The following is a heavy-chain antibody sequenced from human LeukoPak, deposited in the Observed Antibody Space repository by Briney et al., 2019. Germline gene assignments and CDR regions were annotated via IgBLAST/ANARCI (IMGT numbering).Heavy chain of an antibody. CDR1: GYRFTSYW. V-gene: IGHV5-51*01. Sequence: KLGESLKISCKASGYRFTSYWIGWVRQMPGKGLEWMGVIHPGEYERRYSPSFEGQVTISADKSISTAYMQWSSLKASDTAMYYCARRTDSGWKWFDLWGQGTLVTVSS. D-gene: IGHD6-25*01. CDR2: IHPGEYER. CDR3: ARRTDSGWKWFDL. J-gene: IGHJ5*02.